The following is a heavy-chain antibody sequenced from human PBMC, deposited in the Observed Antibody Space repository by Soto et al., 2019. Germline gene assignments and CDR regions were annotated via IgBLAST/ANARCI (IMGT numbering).Heavy chain of an antibody. J-gene: IGHJ5*02. Sequence: GASVKVSCKASGGTFSSYAISWVRQAPGQGLERMGGIIPIFGTANYAQKFQGRVTITADESTSTAYMELSSLRSEDTAVYYCARDFRGTYYYDSSARRNWFDPWGQGTLVTVSS. D-gene: IGHD3-22*01. CDR1: GGTFSSYA. V-gene: IGHV1-69*13. CDR3: ARDFRGTYYYDSSARRNWFDP. CDR2: IIPIFGTA.